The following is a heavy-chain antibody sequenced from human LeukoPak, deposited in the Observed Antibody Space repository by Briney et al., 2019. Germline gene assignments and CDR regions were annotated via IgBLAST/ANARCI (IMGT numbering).Heavy chain of an antibody. CDR1: GFTFSSYS. V-gene: IGHV3-21*01. J-gene: IGHJ4*02. CDR2: ISSSSSYI. Sequence: GGSLRLSCAASGFTFSSYSMNWVRQAPGKGLEWVSSISSSSSYIYYADSVKGRFTISRDNAKNPLYLQMNSLRAEDTAVYYCAKRYCSGGSCYSGIWGQGTLVTVSS. CDR3: AKRYCSGGSCYSGI. D-gene: IGHD2-15*01.